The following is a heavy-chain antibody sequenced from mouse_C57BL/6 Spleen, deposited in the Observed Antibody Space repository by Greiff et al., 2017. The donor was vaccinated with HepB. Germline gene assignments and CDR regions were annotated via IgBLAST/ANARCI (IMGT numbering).Heavy chain of an antibody. V-gene: IGHV1-63*01. Sequence: QVQLKESGAELVRPGTSVKMSCKASGYTFTNYWIGWAKQRPGHGLEWIGDIYPGGGYTNYNEKFKGKATLTADKSSSTAYMQFSSLTSEDSAIYYWARSLRRYYAMDYWGQGTSVTVSS. CDR3: ARSLRRYYAMDY. J-gene: IGHJ4*01. D-gene: IGHD2-12*01. CDR1: GYTFTNYW. CDR2: IYPGGGYT.